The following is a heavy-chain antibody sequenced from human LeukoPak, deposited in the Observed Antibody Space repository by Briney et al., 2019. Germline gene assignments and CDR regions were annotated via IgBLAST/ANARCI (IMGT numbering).Heavy chain of an antibody. J-gene: IGHJ4*02. D-gene: IGHD5-12*01. V-gene: IGHV4-59*08. CDR3: ARGRGYSGYDPIDY. CDR2: IYYSGST. Sequence: SETLSLTCTVSDGSISSHYWSWIRQPPGKGLEWIGYIYYSGSTYYNPSLKSRVTISVDTSKNQFSLKLSSVTAADTAVYYCARGRGYSGYDPIDYWGQGTLVTVSS. CDR1: DGSISSHY.